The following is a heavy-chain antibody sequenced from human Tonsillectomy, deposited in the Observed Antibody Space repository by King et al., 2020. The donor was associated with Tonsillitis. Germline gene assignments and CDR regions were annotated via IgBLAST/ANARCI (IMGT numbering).Heavy chain of an antibody. J-gene: IGHJ5*02. CDR2: IHHGGTT. CDR3: AGETDYRHPNFFDP. D-gene: IGHD4-11*01. V-gene: IGHV4-4*02. Sequence: LQLQESGPGLVKPSGTLSLTCAVSGDSLSSRHWWSWVRQPPEKGLEWIGQIHHGGTTNYSPSLRSRVTVSLDKSKNQFSLNLKSVTAADTAVYYWAGETDYRHPNFFDPWGQGTLVTVSS. CDR1: GDSLSSRHW.